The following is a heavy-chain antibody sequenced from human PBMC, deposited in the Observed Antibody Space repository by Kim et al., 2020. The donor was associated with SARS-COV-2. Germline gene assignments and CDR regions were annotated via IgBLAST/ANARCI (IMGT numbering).Heavy chain of an antibody. CDR2: INPNSGAT. CDR1: GYSFTGYY. D-gene: IGHD4-4*01. V-gene: IGHV1-2*06. J-gene: IGHJ4*02. CDR3: ARERDLGVTQGRYLDY. Sequence: ASVKVSCKASGYSFTGYYMHWVRQAPGQGLEWMGRINPNSGATNNAQKFQGRVTMTSDTSISTAYMELTRLESDDTAEYYCARERDLGVTQGRYLDYWGQGTLVTVSS.